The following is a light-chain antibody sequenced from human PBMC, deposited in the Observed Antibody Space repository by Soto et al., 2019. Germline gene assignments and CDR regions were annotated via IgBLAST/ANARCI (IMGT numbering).Light chain of an antibody. CDR1: SSDVGGYNA. CDR2: EVS. V-gene: IGLV2-14*01. Sequence: QSVLTQPASASGSPGQSITISCTGTSSDVGGYNAVSWYQQHPGKTPKLMIYEVSNRPSGVSNRFSGSKSGNTASLTIFGLQAEDEADYYCSSYTSSSTTVVFGTGTKVTVL. CDR3: SSYTSSSTTVV. J-gene: IGLJ1*01.